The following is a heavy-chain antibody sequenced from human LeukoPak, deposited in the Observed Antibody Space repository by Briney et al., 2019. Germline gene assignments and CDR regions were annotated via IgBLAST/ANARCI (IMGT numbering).Heavy chain of an antibody. CDR1: GYSFTNYC. D-gene: IGHD1-26*01. Sequence: GESLKISCKGSGYSFTNYCITWVRQMPGKGREWMGIIYPGDSDTRYRPSFQDQVTTSADKSISTAYLQWSSLQASDTAMYYCARRRDLYSGSYYPFDYWGQGTLVTVSS. CDR3: ARRRDLYSGSYYPFDY. J-gene: IGHJ4*02. V-gene: IGHV5-51*01. CDR2: IYPGDSDT.